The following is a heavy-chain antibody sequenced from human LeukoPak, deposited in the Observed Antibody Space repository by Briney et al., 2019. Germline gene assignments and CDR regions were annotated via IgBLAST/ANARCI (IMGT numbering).Heavy chain of an antibody. J-gene: IGHJ3*02. CDR3: GELMERDAFDI. CDR1: GFTFSSYA. V-gene: IGHV3-30-3*01. CDR2: ISYDGSNK. D-gene: IGHD1-26*01. Sequence: PGRSLRLSCAASGFTFSSYAIDWVRQAPGEGRGWVAVISYDGSNKYYTDSVKGRFTISTDNSKNTLYLQINSRRAEDTAVYYCGELMERDAFDIWGQGTMVTVSS.